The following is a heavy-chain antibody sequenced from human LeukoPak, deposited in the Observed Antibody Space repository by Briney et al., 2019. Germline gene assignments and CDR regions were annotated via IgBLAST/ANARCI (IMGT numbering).Heavy chain of an antibody. Sequence: PSETLSLTCTVSGGSISSYYWSWIRQPPGKGLEWIGYIYYSGSTNYNPSLKSRVTISVDTAKNQFSLKLSSVTAADTAVYYCARSDRDYGDLAGYYYYMDVWGKGTTVTVSS. CDR2: IYYSGST. CDR3: ARSDRDYGDLAGYYYYMDV. J-gene: IGHJ6*03. D-gene: IGHD4-17*01. CDR1: GGSISSYY. V-gene: IGHV4-59*01.